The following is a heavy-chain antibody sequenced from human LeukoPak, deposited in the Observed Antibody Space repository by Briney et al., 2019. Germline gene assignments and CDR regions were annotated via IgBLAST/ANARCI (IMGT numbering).Heavy chain of an antibody. V-gene: IGHV3-30*04. CDR2: ISYDGSNK. CDR1: GFTFSSYA. J-gene: IGHJ4*02. CDR3: ARGTSAGAAGTY. D-gene: IGHD6-13*01. Sequence: PGGSLRLSCAASGFTFSSYAMHWVRQAPGKGLEWVAVISYDGSNKYYADSVKGRFTISRDNSKNTLYLQMNSLRAEDTAVYYCARGTSAGAAGTYWGQGTLVTISS.